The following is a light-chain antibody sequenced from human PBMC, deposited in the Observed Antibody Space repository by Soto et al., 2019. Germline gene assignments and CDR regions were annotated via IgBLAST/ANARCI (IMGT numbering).Light chain of an antibody. J-gene: IGKJ4*01. CDR2: DAS. CDR1: QSISSW. CDR3: QQYSSYSLPT. Sequence: DIQMTQSPSTLSASLGDRVTITCRASQSISSWLAWYQQKPGKAPKLLIYDASSLNSGVPSRFSGSQSGTEFTLTITSLLPDDFATYFCQQYSSYSLPTFGGGTKVDI. V-gene: IGKV1-5*01.